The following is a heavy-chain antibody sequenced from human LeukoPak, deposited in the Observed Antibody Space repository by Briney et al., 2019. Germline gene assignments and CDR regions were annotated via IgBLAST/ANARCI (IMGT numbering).Heavy chain of an antibody. Sequence: PGGSLRLSCAASGFTFSSYAMSWVRQAPGKGLEWVSAISGSGGSTYYADSVEGRFTISRDNSKNTLYLQMNSLRAEDTAVYYCAKDRRAAGQVFDYWGQGTLVTVSS. V-gene: IGHV3-23*01. CDR2: ISGSGGST. CDR1: GFTFSSYA. CDR3: AKDRRAAGQVFDY. J-gene: IGHJ4*02. D-gene: IGHD6-13*01.